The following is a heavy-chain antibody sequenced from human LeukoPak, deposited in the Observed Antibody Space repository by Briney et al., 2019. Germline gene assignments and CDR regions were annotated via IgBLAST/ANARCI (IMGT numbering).Heavy chain of an antibody. CDR1: GYTFTSYG. CDR2: ISAYNGNT. Sequence: GASVKVSCKASGYTFTSYGISWVRQAPGQGLEWMGWISAYNGNTNYAQKLQGRVTMTTDTSTSTAYMELRSLRSDDTAVYYCARDATRDIVVVPAAIDAFDIWGQGTMVTVSS. V-gene: IGHV1-18*01. J-gene: IGHJ3*02. CDR3: ARDATRDIVVVPAAIDAFDI. D-gene: IGHD2-2*01.